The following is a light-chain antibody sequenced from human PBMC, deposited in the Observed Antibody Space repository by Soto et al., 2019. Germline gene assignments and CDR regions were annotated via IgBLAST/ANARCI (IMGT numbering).Light chain of an antibody. Sequence: EIVMTQSPATLSVSPGERATLSCRASQSVAGNLAWYQQKPGQPPRLLIYGVSTRATGVPARFSGSGSETDFSLTISSLQIEDFALYYCQQSNNWPPLTFGGGTKVDTK. CDR3: QQSNNWPPLT. CDR1: QSVAGN. J-gene: IGKJ4*01. V-gene: IGKV3-15*01. CDR2: GVS.